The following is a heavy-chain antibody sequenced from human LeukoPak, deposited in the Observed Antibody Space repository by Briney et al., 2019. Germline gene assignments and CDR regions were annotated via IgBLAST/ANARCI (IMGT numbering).Heavy chain of an antibody. CDR1: GGTFTGSY. D-gene: IGHD4/OR15-4a*01. J-gene: IGHJ6*02. CDR2: INHSGST. V-gene: IGHV4-34*01. CDR3: ASGGARGYYYYGMDV. Sequence: SETLSLTSAVYGGTFTGSYWSLIRPPPGKGLQWFGEINHSGSTNYNPSLKSRVTISVDTSKNQFSLKLSSVTAADTAVYYCASGGARGYYYYGMDVWGQGTTVTVSS.